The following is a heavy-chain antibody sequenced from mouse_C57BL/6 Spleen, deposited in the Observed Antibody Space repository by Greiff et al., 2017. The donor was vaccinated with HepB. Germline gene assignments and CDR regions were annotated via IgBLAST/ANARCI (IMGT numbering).Heavy chain of an antibody. J-gene: IGHJ4*01. D-gene: IGHD2-1*01. CDR2: ISSGSSTI. V-gene: IGHV5-17*01. CDR3: ARPMGYYGNYDAMDY. Sequence: EVQVVESGGGLVKPGGSLKLSCAASGFTFSDYGMHWVRQAPEKGLEWVAYISSGSSTIYYADTVKGRFTISRDNAKNTLFLQMTSLRSEDTAMYYCARPMGYYGNYDAMDYWGQGTSVTVSS. CDR1: GFTFSDYG.